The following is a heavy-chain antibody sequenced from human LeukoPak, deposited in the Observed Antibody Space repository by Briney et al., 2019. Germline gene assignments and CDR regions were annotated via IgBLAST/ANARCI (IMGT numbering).Heavy chain of an antibody. CDR3: ARGWGGYRDAFDI. J-gene: IGHJ3*02. V-gene: IGHV1-69*13. CDR2: IIPIFGTA. Sequence: SVKVSCKASGYTFTSYDINWVRQAPGQGLEWMGGIIPIFGTANYAQKFQGRVTITADESTSTAYMELSSLRSEDTAVYYCARGWGGYRDAFDIWGQGTMVTVSS. D-gene: IGHD3-3*01. CDR1: GYTFTSYD.